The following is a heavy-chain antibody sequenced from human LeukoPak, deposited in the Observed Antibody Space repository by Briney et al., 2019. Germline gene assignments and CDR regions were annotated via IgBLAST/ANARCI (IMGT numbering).Heavy chain of an antibody. CDR1: GFTFSSYD. D-gene: IGHD6-6*01. J-gene: IGHJ4*02. V-gene: IGHV3-13*01. CDR3: ARNAYSSLLFDY. CDR2: IGTAGDT. Sequence: GGSLRLSCAASGFTFSSYDMHWVRQATGKGLEWVSAIGTAGDTYYPGSVKGRFTISRENAKNSLYLQMNSLRVDDTAVYYCARNAYSSLLFDYWGQGTLVTVSS.